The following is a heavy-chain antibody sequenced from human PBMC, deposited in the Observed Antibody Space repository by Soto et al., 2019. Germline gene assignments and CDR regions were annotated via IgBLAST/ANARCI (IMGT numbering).Heavy chain of an antibody. D-gene: IGHD3-22*01. V-gene: IGHV3-48*02. CDR1: GFTFSSYS. CDR2: ISSSSSTI. Sequence: GGSLRLSCAASGFTFSSYSMNWVRQAPGKGLEWVSYISSSSSTIYYADSVKGRFTISRDNAKNSLYLQMNSMRDEDTAVYYCARGGNSRKIYYYDSSGYYQGFLGYRGQGTLVTVSS. CDR3: ARGGNSRKIYYYDSSGYYQGFLGY. J-gene: IGHJ4*02.